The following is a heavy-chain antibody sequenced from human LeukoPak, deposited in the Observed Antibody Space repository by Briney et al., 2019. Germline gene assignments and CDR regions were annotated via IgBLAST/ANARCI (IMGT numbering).Heavy chain of an antibody. CDR1: GFTLSNYT. Sequence: GGSLRLSCAASGFTLSNYTMSWVRQAPGKGLEWVSAVSGSGGSTRYADSVKGRFTISRDNSKNTLYLQMNSLRVEDTAIYYCAKLKTMVDYYFDYWGLGTLVTVSS. CDR3: AKLKTMVDYYFDY. CDR2: VSGSGGST. D-gene: IGHD4/OR15-4a*01. V-gene: IGHV3-23*01. J-gene: IGHJ4*02.